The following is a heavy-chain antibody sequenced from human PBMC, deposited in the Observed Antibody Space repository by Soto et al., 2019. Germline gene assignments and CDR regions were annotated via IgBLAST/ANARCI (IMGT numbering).Heavy chain of an antibody. J-gene: IGHJ3*02. Sequence: ASVKVSCKASGYTFTSYGISWVRQAPGQGLEWMGWISAYNGNTNYAQKLQGRVTMTTDTSTSTAYMELRSLRSDDTAVYYCARGLDIVLLVYAKNSDAFDIWGKGTMVPVS. V-gene: IGHV1-18*01. CDR3: ARGLDIVLLVYAKNSDAFDI. CDR1: GYTFTSYG. D-gene: IGHD2-8*01. CDR2: ISAYNGNT.